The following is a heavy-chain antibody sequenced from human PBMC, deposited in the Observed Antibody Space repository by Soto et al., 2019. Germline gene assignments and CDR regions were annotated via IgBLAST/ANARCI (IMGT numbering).Heavy chain of an antibody. CDR2: IYHSGST. CDR3: AAGGGGDSYGFYWFDP. CDR1: GGSISSGGYS. V-gene: IGHV4-30-2*01. Sequence: SSETLSLTCAVSGGSISSGGYSWSWIRQPPGKGLEWIGYIYHSGSTYYNPSLKSRVTISVDRSKNQFSLKLSSVTAADTAVYYCAAGGGGDSYGFYWFDPWGQGTLVTVSS. J-gene: IGHJ5*02. D-gene: IGHD5-18*01.